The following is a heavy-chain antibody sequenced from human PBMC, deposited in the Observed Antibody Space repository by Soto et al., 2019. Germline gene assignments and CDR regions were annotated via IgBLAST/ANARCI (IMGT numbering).Heavy chain of an antibody. Sequence: ASVKVSCKGFGYNFSNYGISWVRQAPGQGLEWMGWINLNNDDTNYAQNFQGRVTLTTDTSTTTVYMELRSLTSADTAVYYCARDRSNSDYWG. CDR3: ARDRSNSDY. V-gene: IGHV1-18*01. CDR2: INLNNDDT. CDR1: GYNFSNYG. D-gene: IGHD1-26*01. J-gene: IGHJ4*01.